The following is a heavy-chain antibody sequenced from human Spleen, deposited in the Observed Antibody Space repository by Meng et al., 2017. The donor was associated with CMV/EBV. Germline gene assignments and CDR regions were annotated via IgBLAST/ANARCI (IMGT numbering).Heavy chain of an antibody. D-gene: IGHD1-1*01. V-gene: IGHV3-23*01. CDR1: GFTFGSYA. J-gene: IGHJ4*02. Sequence: GESLKMSCAVSGFTFGSYAMSWVCQAPGKGLEWVSAISGSGNKTYFADSVKGRFTVSRDNAKNTLFLQMNSLRADDTAVYYCEKHNLRTPVGRNVYYFHSWGQGTPVTVSS. CDR2: ISGSGNKT. CDR3: EKHNLRTPVGRNVYYFHS.